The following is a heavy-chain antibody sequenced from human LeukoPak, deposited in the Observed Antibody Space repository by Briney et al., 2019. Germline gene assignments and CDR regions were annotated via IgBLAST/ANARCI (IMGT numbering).Heavy chain of an antibody. CDR3: TRSNYDFWSGYPFDC. J-gene: IGHJ4*02. Sequence: PGGSLRLSCAASGFSFSGSTMHWVRQAPGKGLEWVGRIRSKANSYATPYAASVKGRFTISRDDSENTAYLQMNSLKTEDTAVYYCTRSNYDFWSGYPFDCWGQGTLVTVSS. CDR2: IRSKANSYAT. D-gene: IGHD3-3*01. CDR1: GFSFSGST. V-gene: IGHV3-73*01.